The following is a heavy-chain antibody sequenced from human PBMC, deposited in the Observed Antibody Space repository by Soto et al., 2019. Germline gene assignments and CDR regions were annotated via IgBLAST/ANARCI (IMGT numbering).Heavy chain of an antibody. V-gene: IGHV4-34*01. CDR2: INHSGST. CDR3: ARIIDYGGTHFDL. D-gene: IGHD4-17*01. J-gene: IGHJ2*01. Sequence: QVQLQQWGAGLLKPSETLSLTCAVYGGAFSGYYWSWIRQPPGKGLEWIGEINHSGSTNYNPSLKSRVTLSVDTSKNQFSLKLSSVTAADTAVYYCARIIDYGGTHFDLWGRGTLVTVSS. CDR1: GGAFSGYY.